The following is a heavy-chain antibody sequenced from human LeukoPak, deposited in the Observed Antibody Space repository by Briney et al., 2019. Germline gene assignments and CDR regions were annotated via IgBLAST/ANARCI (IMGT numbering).Heavy chain of an antibody. V-gene: IGHV6-1*01. CDR3: TGGGLVRGSLHWFDP. Sequence: SQTLSLTCAISGDSVSGGSAGWNWIRQSPSRGLEWLGRIYYRSKWYSDYAISVKSRITINPDTSRNQFSLHLNSVTHDDTAVYYCTGGGLVRGSLHWFDPWGQGTLVTVSS. J-gene: IGHJ5*02. CDR1: GDSVSGGSAG. D-gene: IGHD3-10*01. CDR2: IYYRSKWYS.